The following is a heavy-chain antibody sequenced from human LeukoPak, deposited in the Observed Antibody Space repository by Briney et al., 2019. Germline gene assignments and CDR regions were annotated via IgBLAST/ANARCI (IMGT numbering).Heavy chain of an antibody. CDR3: ARGLDYYDSSGYYGPSTPDY. D-gene: IGHD3-22*01. CDR2: IYYSGST. Sequence: PSETLSLTCTVSGGSISSYYWSLIRQPPGKGLEWIGYIYYSGSTNYNPSLKSRVTISVDTSKNQFSLKLSSVTAADTAVYYCARGLDYYDSSGYYGPSTPDYWGQGTLVTVSS. J-gene: IGHJ4*02. V-gene: IGHV4-59*01. CDR1: GGSISSYY.